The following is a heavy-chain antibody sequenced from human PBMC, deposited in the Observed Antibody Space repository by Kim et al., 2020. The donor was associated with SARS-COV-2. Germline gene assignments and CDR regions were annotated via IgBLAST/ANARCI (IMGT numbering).Heavy chain of an antibody. D-gene: IGHD6-6*01. CDR1: GGSISSGGYY. V-gene: IGHV4-31*03. J-gene: IGHJ4*02. CDR3: ARRKSSSLTFDY. Sequence: SETLSLTCTVSGGSISSGGYYWSWIRQHPGKGLEWIGYIYYSGSTYYNPSLKSRVTISVDTSKNQFSLKLSSVTAADTAVYYCARRKSSSLTFDYWGQGTLVTVSS. CDR2: IYYSGST.